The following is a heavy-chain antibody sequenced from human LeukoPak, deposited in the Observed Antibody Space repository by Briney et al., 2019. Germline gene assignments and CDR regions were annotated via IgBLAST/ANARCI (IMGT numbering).Heavy chain of an antibody. CDR1: GYSISSSNW. V-gene: IGHV4-28*05. CDR2: IYYSGSI. J-gene: IGHJ3*02. D-gene: IGHD4-17*01. Sequence: SETLSLTCAVSGYSISSSNWWGWIRQPPGKGLVGIGYIYYSGSIYYNPSLKSRVTISVDTSKNQFSLKLSSVTAADTAVYYCAYGAQGAFDIWGQGTMVTVSS. CDR3: AYGAQGAFDI.